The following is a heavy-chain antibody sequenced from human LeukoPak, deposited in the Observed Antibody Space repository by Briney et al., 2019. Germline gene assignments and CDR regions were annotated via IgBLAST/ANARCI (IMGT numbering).Heavy chain of an antibody. CDR2: INHSGST. V-gene: IGHV4-34*01. D-gene: IGHD6-19*01. J-gene: IGHJ5*02. CDR3: ARGGWSTTWFDP. CDR1: GFTFSSYA. Sequence: GSLRLSCAASGFTFSSYAMSWVSQAPGKGLEWIGEINHSGSTNYNPSLKSRVTISVDTSKNQFSLKLSSVTAADTAVYYCARGGWSTTWFDPWGQGTLVSVSS.